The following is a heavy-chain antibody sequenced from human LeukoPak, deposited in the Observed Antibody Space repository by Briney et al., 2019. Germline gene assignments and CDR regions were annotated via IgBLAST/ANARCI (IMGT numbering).Heavy chain of an antibody. D-gene: IGHD3-10*01. CDR1: RGSTSSSNFY. Sequence: SETLSLTCTVSRGSTSSSNFYWGWIRQPPGKGLEWIGTITYNGRTSYNPSLKSRVTISVDTSKNQFSLKLSSVTAADTAVYYCARAYYYGSGSYPHPLDYWGQGTLVTVSS. J-gene: IGHJ4*02. CDR3: ARAYYYGSGSYPHPLDY. CDR2: ITYNGRT. V-gene: IGHV4-39*02.